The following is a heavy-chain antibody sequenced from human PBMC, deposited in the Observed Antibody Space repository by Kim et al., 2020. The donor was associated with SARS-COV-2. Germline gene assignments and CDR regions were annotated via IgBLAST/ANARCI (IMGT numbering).Heavy chain of an antibody. J-gene: IGHJ4*02. Sequence: GGSLRLSCAASGFTFSTYSMNWVRQVPGKGLEWVSSISSGRGGYIYYADSVKGRFTISRDNAKNSLYLQMNSLRAEDTAVYFCARDLPLSSGWLYYFDYWGQGSLVSVSS. CDR2: ISSGRGGYI. CDR3: ARDLPLSSGWLYYFDY. D-gene: IGHD6-19*01. V-gene: IGHV3-21*01. CDR1: GFTFSTYS.